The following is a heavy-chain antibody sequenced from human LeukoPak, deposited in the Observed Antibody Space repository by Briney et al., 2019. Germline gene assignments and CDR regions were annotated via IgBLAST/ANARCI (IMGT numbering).Heavy chain of an antibody. D-gene: IGHD3-10*01. V-gene: IGHV3-7*01. Sequence: PGGSLRLSCAASGFTFSNYGMSWVRQAPGKGLEGVTNTNKDGTEKSYVDSVKGRFTISSDKATTSLDLQMNSLSDEDTAEYSCAKVAKYCCDSEPDFLIEHWGQGTSVTASS. J-gene: IGHJ6*01. CDR1: GFTFSNYG. CDR2: TNKDGTEK. CDR3: AKVAKYCCDSEPDFLIEH.